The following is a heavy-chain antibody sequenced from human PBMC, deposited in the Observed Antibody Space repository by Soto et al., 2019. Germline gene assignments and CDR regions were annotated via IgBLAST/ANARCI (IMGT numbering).Heavy chain of an antibody. D-gene: IGHD6-13*01. CDR3: ARVISSWYDRAVAYYYYGMDV. J-gene: IGHJ6*02. Sequence: ASVKVSCKGSGYTFTSYGISWVRQVPEQGLEKMGWISAYNGKTNDAQKLQGRVTMTTDTSTSTAYMELRSLRSDDTAVYYCARVISSWYDRAVAYYYYGMDVWGQGTTVTVSS. V-gene: IGHV1-18*01. CDR1: GYTFTSYG. CDR2: ISAYNGKT.